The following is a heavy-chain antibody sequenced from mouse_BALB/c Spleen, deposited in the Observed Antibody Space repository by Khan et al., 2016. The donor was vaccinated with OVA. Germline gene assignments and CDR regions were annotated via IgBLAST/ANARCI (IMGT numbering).Heavy chain of an antibody. D-gene: IGHD3-3*01. CDR1: GYSITSDYA. Sequence: EVQLQESGPGLVKPSQSLSLTCTVTGYSITSDYAWNWIRQFPGNKLEWMGYISYSGRTSYTPSIKSRISITRDTSKNQFFLQLNAGTTEDTATYYCAGGRAYWGQGTLVTVSA. V-gene: IGHV3-2*02. J-gene: IGHJ3*01. CDR2: ISYSGRT. CDR3: AGGRAY.